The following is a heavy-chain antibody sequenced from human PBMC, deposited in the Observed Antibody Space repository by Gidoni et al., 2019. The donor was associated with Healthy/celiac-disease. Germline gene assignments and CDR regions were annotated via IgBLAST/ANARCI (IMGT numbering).Heavy chain of an antibody. D-gene: IGHD3-3*01. CDR2: IYHSGST. J-gene: IGHJ5*02. V-gene: IGHV4-30-2*01. Sequence: QLQLQESGSGLVKPSQTLSLTCAVSGGSISSGGYSWSWIRQPPGKGLEWIGYIYHSGSTYYNPSLKSRVTISVDRSKNQFSLKLSSVTAADTAVYYCARFTTYYDFWSGINNWFDPWGQGTLVTVSS. CDR3: ARFTTYYDFWSGINNWFDP. CDR1: GGSISSGGYS.